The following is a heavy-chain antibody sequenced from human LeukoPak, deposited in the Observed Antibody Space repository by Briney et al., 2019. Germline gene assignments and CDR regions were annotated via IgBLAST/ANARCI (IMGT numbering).Heavy chain of an antibody. V-gene: IGHV4-30-2*01. CDR1: GGSISSGGYY. Sequence: SQTLSLTCTVSGGSISSGGYYWSWIQQPPGKGLEWIGYIYHSGSTYYNPSLKSRVTISVDRSKNQFSLKLSSVTAADTAVYYCAREGDREFDPWGQGTLVTVSS. J-gene: IGHJ5*02. CDR3: AREGDREFDP. D-gene: IGHD3-16*01. CDR2: IYHSGST.